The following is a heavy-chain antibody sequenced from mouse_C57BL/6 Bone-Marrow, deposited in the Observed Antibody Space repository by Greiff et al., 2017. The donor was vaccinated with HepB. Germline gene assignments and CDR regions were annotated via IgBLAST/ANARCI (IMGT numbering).Heavy chain of an antibody. CDR1: GFTFSSYT. Sequence: EVQGVESGGGLVKPGGSLKLSCAASGFTFSSYTMSWVRQTPEKRLEWVATISGGGGNTYYPDSVKGRFTISRDNAKNTLYLQMSSLRSEDTALYYCARHYYGSSYPFDYWGQGTTLTVSS. CDR3: ARHYYGSSYPFDY. V-gene: IGHV5-9*01. D-gene: IGHD1-1*01. J-gene: IGHJ2*01. CDR2: ISGGGGNT.